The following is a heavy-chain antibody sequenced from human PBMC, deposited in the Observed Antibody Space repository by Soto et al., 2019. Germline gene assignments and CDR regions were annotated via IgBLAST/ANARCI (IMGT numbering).Heavy chain of an antibody. V-gene: IGHV6-1*01. CDR1: GDSVSSNSAA. D-gene: IGHD7-27*01. Sequence: KQSQTLSLTCAISGDSVSSNSAAWNWIRQSPSRGLEWLGRTYYRSKWYNDYAVSVKSRITINPDTSKNQFSLQLNSVTPEDTAVYYCARVDRIPVQLTGDMGAFDIWGQGTMVTVSS. CDR3: ARVDRIPVQLTGDMGAFDI. J-gene: IGHJ3*02. CDR2: TYYRSKWYN.